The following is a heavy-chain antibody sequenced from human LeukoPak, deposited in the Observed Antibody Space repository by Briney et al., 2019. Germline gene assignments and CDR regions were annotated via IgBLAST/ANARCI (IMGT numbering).Heavy chain of an antibody. Sequence: GGSLRLSCAASGFTFSSYSMNWVRQAPGRGLEWVSSISSSSSYIYYADSVKGRFTISRDNAKNSLYLQMNSLGAEDTAVYYCARGPQYSSGWFDYWGQGTLVTVSS. J-gene: IGHJ4*02. CDR1: GFTFSSYS. CDR3: ARGPQYSSGWFDY. V-gene: IGHV3-21*01. CDR2: ISSSSSYI. D-gene: IGHD6-19*01.